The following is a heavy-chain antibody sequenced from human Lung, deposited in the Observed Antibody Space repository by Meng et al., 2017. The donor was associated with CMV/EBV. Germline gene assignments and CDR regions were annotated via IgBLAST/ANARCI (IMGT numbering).Heavy chain of an antibody. CDR3: AKGDIKWGFRPMDY. Sequence: SCAASGFIFSNYGMHWVRQAPGKGLEWVAFTRDDERNKYYADSVKGRFTISRDNSKNTVYLQMNSLRAEDTAVYYCAKGDIKWGFRPMDYWGQGTXVT. J-gene: IGHJ4*02. CDR1: GFIFSNYG. CDR2: TRDDERNK. V-gene: IGHV3-30*02. D-gene: IGHD2-15*01.